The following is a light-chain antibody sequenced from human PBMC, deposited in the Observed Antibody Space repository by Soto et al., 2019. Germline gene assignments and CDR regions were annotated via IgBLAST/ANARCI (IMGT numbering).Light chain of an antibody. CDR1: SSNIGAGYG. Sequence: QSVLTQPPSVSGAPGQRVTISCTGSSSNIGAGYGVHWYQQLPGTAPKLLIYGNSNRPSGVPDRFSGSKSGTSAPLAITGLQAEDEADYYCQSYDSSLNGVVFGGGTKLTVL. J-gene: IGLJ2*01. CDR3: QSYDSSLNGVV. V-gene: IGLV1-40*01. CDR2: GNS.